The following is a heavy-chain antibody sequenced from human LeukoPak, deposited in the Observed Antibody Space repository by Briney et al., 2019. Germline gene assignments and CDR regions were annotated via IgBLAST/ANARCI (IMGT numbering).Heavy chain of an antibody. V-gene: IGHV3-53*01. CDR1: GFTVSNKY. CDR2: IYSDGRT. J-gene: IGHJ1*01. Sequence: GGSLRLSCAASGFTVSNKYMTWVRQAPGKGLEWVSLIYSDGRTYYADSVKGRCSISRDNSKNTLYLQMNSLRVEDTAVYYCASNTRYCSGGNCYSGILGYFQHWGQGTLVTVSS. D-gene: IGHD2-15*01. CDR3: ASNTRYCSGGNCYSGILGYFQH.